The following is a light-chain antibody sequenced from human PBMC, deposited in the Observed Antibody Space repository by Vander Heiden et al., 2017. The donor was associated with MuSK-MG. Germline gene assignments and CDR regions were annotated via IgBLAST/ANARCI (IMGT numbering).Light chain of an antibody. CDR2: AAS. CDR1: QSISSY. Sequence: DIQMTQSPSSLSASVGDRVTITCRASQSISSYLNWYQQKPGKAPKLLIYAASSLQSGVPSRFSRSGPGTDFTLTISSLQPEDFAPYYCPQCDRTLGLSFGGPTREEIK. V-gene: IGKV1-39*01. CDR3: PQCDRTLGLS. J-gene: IGKJ4*01.